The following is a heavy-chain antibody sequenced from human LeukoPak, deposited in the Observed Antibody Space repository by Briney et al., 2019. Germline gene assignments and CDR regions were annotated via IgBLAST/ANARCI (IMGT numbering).Heavy chain of an antibody. J-gene: IGHJ4*02. CDR2: ISAYNGNT. Sequence: ASVKVPCKASGYTFTSYGISWVRQAPGQGLEWMGWISAYNGNTNYAQKLQGRVTMTTDTSTSTAYMELRSLRSDDTAVYYCARATTVTDYFDYWGQGTLVTVSS. CDR3: ARATTVTDYFDY. V-gene: IGHV1-18*01. CDR1: GYTFTSYG. D-gene: IGHD4-17*01.